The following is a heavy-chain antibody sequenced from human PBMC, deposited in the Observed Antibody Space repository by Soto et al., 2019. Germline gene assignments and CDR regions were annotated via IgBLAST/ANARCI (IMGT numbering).Heavy chain of an antibody. V-gene: IGHV4-34*01. Sequence: QVQLQQWGAGLLKPSETLSLTCAVYGGSFSGYYWSWIRQPPGKGLEWIGEINHSGSTNYNPSLKSRVTISVDTSKNQFSLKLSSVTAADTAVYYCARGIAAAAHGDYMDVWGKWTTVTVSS. D-gene: IGHD6-13*01. J-gene: IGHJ6*03. CDR2: INHSGST. CDR3: ARGIAAAAHGDYMDV. CDR1: GGSFSGYY.